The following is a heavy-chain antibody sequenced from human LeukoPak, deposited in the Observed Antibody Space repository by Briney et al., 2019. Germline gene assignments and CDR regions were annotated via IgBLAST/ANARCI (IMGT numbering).Heavy chain of an antibody. Sequence: ASVKVSCKASGYTFTGYYMHWVRQAPGQGLEWMGWINPNSGGTNYAQKFQGRVTMTRDTSISTAYMELNRLRSDDTAVYYCARARPYGSGSYYNPQYNWFDPWGQGTLVTVSS. CDR3: ARARPYGSGSYYNPQYNWFDP. CDR2: INPNSGGT. D-gene: IGHD3-10*01. CDR1: GYTFTGYY. J-gene: IGHJ5*02. V-gene: IGHV1-2*02.